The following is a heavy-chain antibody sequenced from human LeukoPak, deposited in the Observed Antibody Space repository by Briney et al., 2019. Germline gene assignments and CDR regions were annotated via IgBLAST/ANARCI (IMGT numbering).Heavy chain of an antibody. CDR1: GGSFSGYY. CDR3: ARESSGYYYN. D-gene: IGHD3-22*01. Sequence: PSETLSLTCAVYGGSFSGYYWSWIRQPPGKGLEWIGEINHSGSTNYNPSLKSRVTISVDTSKNQFSLKLSSVTAADTAVHYCARESSGYYYNWGQGTLVTVSS. J-gene: IGHJ4*02. CDR2: INHSGST. V-gene: IGHV4-34*01.